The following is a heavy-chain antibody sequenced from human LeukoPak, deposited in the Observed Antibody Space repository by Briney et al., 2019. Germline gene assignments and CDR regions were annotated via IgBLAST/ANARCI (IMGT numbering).Heavy chain of an antibody. V-gene: IGHV3-33*06. CDR2: IWYDGSKK. J-gene: IGHJ6*02. Sequence: GGSLRLSCAASGFTFSDYGIHWVRQAPGQGLEWVALIWYDGSKKYYADSVKGRFTISRDNSKNTLYLQMNSLRAEDTAVYYCAKGSHRLYGMDVWGQGTTVTVSS. CDR3: AKGSHRLYGMDV. CDR1: GFTFSDYG.